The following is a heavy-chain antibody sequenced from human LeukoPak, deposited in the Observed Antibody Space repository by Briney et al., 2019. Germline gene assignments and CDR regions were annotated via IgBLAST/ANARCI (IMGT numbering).Heavy chain of an antibody. D-gene: IGHD3-10*01. CDR3: AMSSDYYGRYYYSMDV. J-gene: IGHJ6*03. CDR1: GGTFSSYA. Sequence: SVKVSCKASGGTFSSYAISWVRQAPGQGLEWMGGIIPIFGTADSAQKFQGRGSITTDESTSTTYMELSSLGSEDTAVYYCAMSSDYYGRYYYSMDVWGKGTTVTVSS. CDR2: IIPIFGTA. V-gene: IGHV1-69*05.